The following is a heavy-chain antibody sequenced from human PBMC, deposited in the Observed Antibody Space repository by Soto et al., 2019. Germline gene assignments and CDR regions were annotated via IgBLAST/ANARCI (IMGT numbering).Heavy chain of an antibody. CDR1: GGSISSYY. Sequence: PSVTRSLTCTVSGGSISSYYWSWIRQPPGKGLEWIWYIYYSGSTTYNPSLKSRVTISIDTSKTQFSLKLSSVTAADTAVYYCARFVLRYFDWSPAYGMDVWGQGTTVTVSS. CDR3: ARFVLRYFDWSPAYGMDV. D-gene: IGHD3-9*01. CDR2: IYYSGST. J-gene: IGHJ6*02. V-gene: IGHV4-59*01.